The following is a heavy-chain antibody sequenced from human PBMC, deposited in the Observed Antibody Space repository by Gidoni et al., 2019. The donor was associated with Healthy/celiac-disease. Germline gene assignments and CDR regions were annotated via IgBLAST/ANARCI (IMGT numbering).Heavy chain of an antibody. CDR2: ISDDGSNK. V-gene: IGHV3-30*18. Sequence: QVQLVESGGGVVQPGRSLRLSCAASGFTFSIYGMHWVRQAQGKGLEGVAVISDDGSNKYYADSVKGRFTISRDNSKNTLYLQMNSLRAEDTAVYYCAKSGRVWSGFRWFDPWGQGTLVTVSS. D-gene: IGHD3-3*01. CDR1: GFTFSIYG. CDR3: AKSGRVWSGFRWFDP. J-gene: IGHJ5*02.